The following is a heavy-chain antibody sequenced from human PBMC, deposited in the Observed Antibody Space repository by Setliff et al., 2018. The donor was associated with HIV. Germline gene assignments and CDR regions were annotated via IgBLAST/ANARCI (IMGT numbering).Heavy chain of an antibody. CDR3: VRDPIEGSPDYFDY. D-gene: IGHD1-26*01. Sequence: PGGSLRLSCAASGFTFSSYSMTWVRQAPGKGLEWLAVIWYDGSNEYYADSVKGRFTISRDNSRNTLFLQMNNLRPEDTATYYCVRDPIEGSPDYFDYWGQGALVTVSS. J-gene: IGHJ4*02. CDR1: GFTFSSYS. CDR2: IWYDGSNE. V-gene: IGHV3-33*08.